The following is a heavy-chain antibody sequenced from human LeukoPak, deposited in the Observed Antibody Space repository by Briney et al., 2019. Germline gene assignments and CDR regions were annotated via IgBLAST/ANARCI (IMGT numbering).Heavy chain of an antibody. J-gene: IGHJ4*02. CDR1: GFTFSSYA. Sequence: GGSLRLSCAASGFTFSSYAMSWVRQAPGKGLEWVSAISGSGGSTYYADSVKGRFTISRDNSKNTLYLQMNSLRAEDTAVYYCVGLPYYYDSSGYHDFDYWGQGTLVTVSS. D-gene: IGHD3-22*01. CDR3: VGLPYYYDSSGYHDFDY. CDR2: ISGSGGST. V-gene: IGHV3-23*01.